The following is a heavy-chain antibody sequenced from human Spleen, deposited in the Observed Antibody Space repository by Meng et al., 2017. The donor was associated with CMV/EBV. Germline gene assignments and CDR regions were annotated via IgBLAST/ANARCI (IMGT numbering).Heavy chain of an antibody. J-gene: IGHJ4*02. Sequence: GGSFSGYYWSWIRQPPGKGLEWIGEINHSGSTNYNPSLKSRVTISLDTSKNQFSLKLSSVTAADTAVYYCARDITIFGVVKGYYFDYWGQGTLVTVSS. D-gene: IGHD3-3*01. CDR2: INHSGST. CDR1: GGSFSGYY. V-gene: IGHV4-34*01. CDR3: ARDITIFGVVKGYYFDY.